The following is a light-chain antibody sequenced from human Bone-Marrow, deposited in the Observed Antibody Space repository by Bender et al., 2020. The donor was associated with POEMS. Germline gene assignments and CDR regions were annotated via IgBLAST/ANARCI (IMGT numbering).Light chain of an antibody. Sequence: QSALTQPASVSGSPGQSITISCTGTSSDIGAYKYVSWYQQHPGKAPKLMIYDVSNRPSGVSNRFSGSKSGNTASLTISGLQAADEADYYCSSYTSSSTDVFGTGTKVTVL. V-gene: IGLV2-14*03. J-gene: IGLJ1*01. CDR3: SSYTSSSTDV. CDR1: SSDIGAYKY. CDR2: DVS.